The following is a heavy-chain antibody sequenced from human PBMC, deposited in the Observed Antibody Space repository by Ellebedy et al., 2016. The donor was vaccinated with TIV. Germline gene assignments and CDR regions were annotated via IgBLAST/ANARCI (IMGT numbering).Heavy chain of an antibody. Sequence: SETLSLTXAASGVSISSSWWSWVRRPPGMGLEWIGEIYHTGSTHYNPSLMSRLTISVDKSRNQLSLKVTSVTAADTAVYYCASHITMPGKRGFDYWGPGALVTVSS. V-gene: IGHV4-4*02. CDR3: ASHITMPGKRGFDY. CDR2: IYHTGST. CDR1: GVSISSSW. J-gene: IGHJ4*02. D-gene: IGHD1-14*01.